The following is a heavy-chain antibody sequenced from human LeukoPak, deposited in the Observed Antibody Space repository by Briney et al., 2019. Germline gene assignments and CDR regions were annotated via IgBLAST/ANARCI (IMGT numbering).Heavy chain of an antibody. CDR3: ARERVEGDLDI. D-gene: IGHD3-16*01. Sequence: ASVKVSCKASGYIFTAYYMHWVRQAPGQGLEWMGWINPNSGGTNYAQKFQGRVTMARDTSISTAYMELSRLGSDDTAVYYCARERVEGDLDIWGQGTMVTVSS. J-gene: IGHJ3*02. V-gene: IGHV1-2*02. CDR1: GYIFTAYY. CDR2: INPNSGGT.